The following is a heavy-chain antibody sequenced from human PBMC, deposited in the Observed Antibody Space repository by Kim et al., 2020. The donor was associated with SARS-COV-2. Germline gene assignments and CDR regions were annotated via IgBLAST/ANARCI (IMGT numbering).Heavy chain of an antibody. J-gene: IGHJ5*02. V-gene: IGHV4-59*13. CDR3: AREVMSWTGNWESWFDP. D-gene: IGHD7-27*01. Sequence: SETLSLTCTVSGGSISSYYWSWIRQPPGKGLEWIGYIYYSGSTNYNPSLKSRVTISVDTSKNQFSLKLSSVTAADTAVYYCAREVMSWTGNWESWFDPWGQGTLVTVSS. CDR2: IYYSGST. CDR1: GGSISSYY.